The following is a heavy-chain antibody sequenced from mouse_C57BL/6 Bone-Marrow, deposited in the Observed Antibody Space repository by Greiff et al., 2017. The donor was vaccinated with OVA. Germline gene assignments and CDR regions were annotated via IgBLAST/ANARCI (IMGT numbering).Heavy chain of an antibody. CDR1: GYTFTSYW. CDR3: ARSTMITGDY. J-gene: IGHJ2*01. V-gene: IGHV1-64*01. D-gene: IGHD2-4*01. CDR2: IHPNSGST. Sequence: QVQLQQSGAELVKPGASVKLSCKASGYTFTSYWMHWVKQRPGQGLEWIGMIHPNSGSTNYNEKFKSKATLTVDKSSSTAYMQLSSLTSEDSAVYYCARSTMITGDYWGQGTTLTVSS.